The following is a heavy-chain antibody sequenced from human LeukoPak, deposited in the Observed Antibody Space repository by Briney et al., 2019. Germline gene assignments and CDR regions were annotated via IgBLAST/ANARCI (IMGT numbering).Heavy chain of an antibody. CDR3: ASYGSGSYYYYYGMDV. J-gene: IGHJ6*02. CDR1: GFTFSSYW. Sequence: LGGSLRLSCAASGFTFSSYWMSWVRQAPGKGLEWVANIKQDGSEKYYVDSVKGRFTISRDNAKNSLYLQMNSLRAEDTAVYYCASYGSGSYYYYYGMDVWGQGTTVTVSS. V-gene: IGHV3-7*02. CDR2: IKQDGSEK. D-gene: IGHD3-10*01.